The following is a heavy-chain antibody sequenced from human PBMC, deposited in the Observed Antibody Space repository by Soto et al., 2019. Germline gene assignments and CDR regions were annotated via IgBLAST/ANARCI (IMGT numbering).Heavy chain of an antibody. CDR2: IYSGGGI. D-gene: IGHD2-15*01. CDR3: SRAPALPGGRGRSGGWFDP. CDR1: GFIGSTYH. J-gene: IGHJ5*01. Sequence: EVQLVESGGGLVQPGGSLRLSCAGSGFIGSTYHMSWVRQTPGKGLEWVSGIYSGGGIYYSDSVRGRFTISIDDSKNTLYLQMNRLRVQDPAVYYLSRAPALPGGRGRSGGWFDPWGQGTLVTVSS. V-gene: IGHV3-53*01.